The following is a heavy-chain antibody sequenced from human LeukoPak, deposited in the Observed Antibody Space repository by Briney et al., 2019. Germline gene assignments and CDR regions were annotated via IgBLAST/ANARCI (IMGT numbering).Heavy chain of an antibody. J-gene: IGHJ4*02. CDR3: ARRSRYCTTASCYTVFDY. D-gene: IGHD2-2*02. CDR1: GYTFFNYW. Sequence: ESLKISCEGSGYTFFNYWFGWVRQIPGKGLEWMGIIFSCDSDTRYSQSFQGQVTISADKSISTAYLQWSSLKASDTAISYCARRSRYCTTASCYTVFDYWGQGTLVTVSS. V-gene: IGHV5-51*01. CDR2: IFSCDSDT.